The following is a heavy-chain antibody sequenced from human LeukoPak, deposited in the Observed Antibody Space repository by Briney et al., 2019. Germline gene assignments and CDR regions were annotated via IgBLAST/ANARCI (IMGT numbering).Heavy chain of an antibody. J-gene: IGHJ3*02. CDR3: ARTGYCSGGSCYSEGAFDI. V-gene: IGHV3-7*01. CDR1: GFTFSNFW. Sequence: PGESLRLSCTASGFTFSNFWMGWVRQAPGKGLEWVANIKQDETEKFYLGSVKGRFTISRDNAKNSLYLQMNSLRAEDMAVYYCARTGYCSGGSCYSEGAFDIWGQGTMVTVSS. CDR2: IKQDETEK. D-gene: IGHD2-15*01.